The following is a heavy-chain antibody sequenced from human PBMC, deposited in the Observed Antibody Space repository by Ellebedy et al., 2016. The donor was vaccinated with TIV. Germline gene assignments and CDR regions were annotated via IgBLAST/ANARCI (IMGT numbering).Heavy chain of an antibody. Sequence: PGGSLRLSCAASGFTFSNYSMNWVRQAPGKGLEWVSSISRSSSYIYYAGSVKGRFTISRDNAKNSLYLQMNSLRVEDTAVYYCAKGPEENWLTFNYGWDVWGQGTTVIVSS. CDR2: ISRSSSYI. D-gene: IGHD3-9*01. CDR3: AKGPEENWLTFNYGWDV. J-gene: IGHJ6*02. V-gene: IGHV3-21*01. CDR1: GFTFSNYS.